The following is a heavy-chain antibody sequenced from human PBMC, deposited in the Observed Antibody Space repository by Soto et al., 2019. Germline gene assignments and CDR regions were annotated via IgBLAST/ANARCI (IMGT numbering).Heavy chain of an antibody. J-gene: IGHJ6*02. CDR1: GGSINTYS. V-gene: IGHV4-59*01. CDR2: IHHSGST. Sequence: SETLSLTCAVSGGSINTYSWSWCRQPLGKGLVWCGCIHHSGSTNYNPSLKSRVTISLDTSKNQFSLKLRSVTAADTAVYYCARGIRGYCSGGSCNYDFYYFGMDVWGQGTTVTVSS. CDR3: ARGIRGYCSGGSCNYDFYYFGMDV. D-gene: IGHD2-15*01.